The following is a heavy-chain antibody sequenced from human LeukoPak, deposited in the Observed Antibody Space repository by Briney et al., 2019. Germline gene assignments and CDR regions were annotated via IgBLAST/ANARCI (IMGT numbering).Heavy chain of an antibody. Sequence: GGSLRLSCAASGFTFSSYGMHWVRQAPGEGLEWVAVISYDGSDKYYADSVKGRFTISRDNSKNTLYLQMNSLRAEDTAVYYCAKDRSSSGDYYFDYWGQGTLVTVSS. CDR3: AKDRSSSGDYYFDY. V-gene: IGHV3-30*18. CDR1: GFTFSSYG. D-gene: IGHD3-22*01. J-gene: IGHJ4*02. CDR2: ISYDGSDK.